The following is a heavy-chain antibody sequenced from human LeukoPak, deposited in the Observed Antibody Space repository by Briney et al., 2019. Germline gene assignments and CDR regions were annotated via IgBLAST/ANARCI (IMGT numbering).Heavy chain of an antibody. Sequence: GGSLRLSCAASGFTFSSYGMHWVRQAPGKGLEWVAFIRYDGSNKDYADSVKGRFTISRDNSKNTLYLQMNSLRSEDTALYYCAKDSTGIITRDDAFDIWGQGTMVTVSS. CDR3: AKDSTGIITRDDAFDI. CDR2: IRYDGSNK. D-gene: IGHD3-16*01. V-gene: IGHV3-30*02. J-gene: IGHJ3*02. CDR1: GFTFSSYG.